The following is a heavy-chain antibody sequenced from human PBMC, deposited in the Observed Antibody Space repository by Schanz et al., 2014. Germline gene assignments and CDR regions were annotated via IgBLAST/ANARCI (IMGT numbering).Heavy chain of an antibody. CDR1: GGSISSFY. J-gene: IGHJ4*02. CDR2: IYTSGST. CDR3: ARGRVVPAAPEFDY. V-gene: IGHV4-4*07. D-gene: IGHD2-2*01. Sequence: QVQLQESGPGLVKSSETLSLTCTVSGGSISSFYWGWIRQPAGKGLEWIGRIYTSGSTNYNPSLKSRVTISVDTSKKQFSLNLSSVTAADTAVYYCARGRVVPAAPEFDYWGQGILVTVSS.